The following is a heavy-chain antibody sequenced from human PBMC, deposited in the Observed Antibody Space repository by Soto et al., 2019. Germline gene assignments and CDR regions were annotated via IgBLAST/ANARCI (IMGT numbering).Heavy chain of an antibody. V-gene: IGHV3-53*01. J-gene: IGHJ1*01. CDR3: ARDRVESGYPEYFQH. CDR2: IYSGGST. CDR1: GFTVSSNY. Sequence: EVQLVESGEGLIQPGGSLRLSCAASGFTVSSNYMSWVRQAPGKGLEWVSVIYSGGSTYYADSVKGRFTISRDNSKNTLYLQMNSLRAEDTAVYYCARDRVESGYPEYFQHWGQGTLVTVSS. D-gene: IGHD3-22*01.